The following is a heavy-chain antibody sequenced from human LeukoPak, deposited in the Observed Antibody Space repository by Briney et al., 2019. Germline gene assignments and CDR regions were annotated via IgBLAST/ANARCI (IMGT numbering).Heavy chain of an antibody. D-gene: IGHD1-1*01. V-gene: IGHV3-23*01. CDR2: ISGRNDVIT. Sequence: GGSLILSCAASGFTFTNYGMSWVRRAPGKGLEWVSVISGRNDVITHYADCVKGRFTIAREISKNTVYLQMNTLRAEDTAVYYCAKDRDDNNAYYFDFWGQGTLVTVSS. J-gene: IGHJ4*02. CDR3: AKDRDDNNAYYFDF. CDR1: GFTFTNYG.